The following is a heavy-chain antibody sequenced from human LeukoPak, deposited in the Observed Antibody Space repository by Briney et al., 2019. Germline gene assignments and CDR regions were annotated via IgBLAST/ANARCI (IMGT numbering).Heavy chain of an antibody. CDR3: ARDWGESRDAFDI. CDR1: GGSMKSNSYY. Sequence: PSETLSLTCTVSGGSMKSNSYYWGWIRQPPGKGLEWIGNIYYSGSTYHNLSLKSRLTISVDTSKNQFSLELSSVTAADTATYYCARDWGESRDAFDIWGQGTMVTVSS. J-gene: IGHJ3*02. V-gene: IGHV4-39*07. CDR2: IYYSGST. D-gene: IGHD3-16*01.